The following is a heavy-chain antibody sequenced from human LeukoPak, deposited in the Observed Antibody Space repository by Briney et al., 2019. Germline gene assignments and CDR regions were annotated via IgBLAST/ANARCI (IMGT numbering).Heavy chain of an antibody. CDR1: GGSFSNYY. Sequence: SETLSLTCAVYGGSFSNYYWSWIRQPPGRGLEWVGEINDSGRTNYNPSLMSRVTVSVDTSKNQFSLRLTSVTATDTAVYYCARRWNYGRNYYIDVWGNGATVSVSS. CDR2: INDSGRT. D-gene: IGHD1-7*01. CDR3: ARRWNYGRNYYIDV. V-gene: IGHV4-34*01. J-gene: IGHJ6*03.